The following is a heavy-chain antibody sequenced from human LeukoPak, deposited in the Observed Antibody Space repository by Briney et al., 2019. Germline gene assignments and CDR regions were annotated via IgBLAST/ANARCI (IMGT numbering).Heavy chain of an antibody. CDR2: IWYDGSNK. J-gene: IGHJ6*02. V-gene: IGHV3-33*01. CDR1: GFTFSSYG. Sequence: GGSLRLSCAASGFTFSSYGMHWVRQAPGKGLEWVAVIWYDGSNKYYADSVKGRLTISSDNSKNTLYLQLNSLRAEDTAVYYCARGAGGYYYNDYYYGMDVWGQGTTVTVSS. D-gene: IGHD3-22*01. CDR3: ARGAGGYYYNDYYYGMDV.